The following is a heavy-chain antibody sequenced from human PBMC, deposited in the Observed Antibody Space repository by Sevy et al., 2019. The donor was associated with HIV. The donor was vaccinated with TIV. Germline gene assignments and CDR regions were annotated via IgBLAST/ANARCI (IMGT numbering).Heavy chain of an antibody. CDR1: GFTFSSYG. J-gene: IGHJ6*02. V-gene: IGHV3-30*18. CDR2: ISYDGSNK. Sequence: GGSLRLSCAASGFTFSSYGMHWVRQAPGRGLEWVAFISYDGSNKYYADSVKGRFTISRDNSKNTLYLQMNSLRADDTAVYYCAKGRDSSGWYYYGMDVWGQWTTVTVSS. D-gene: IGHD6-19*01. CDR3: AKGRDSSGWYYYGMDV.